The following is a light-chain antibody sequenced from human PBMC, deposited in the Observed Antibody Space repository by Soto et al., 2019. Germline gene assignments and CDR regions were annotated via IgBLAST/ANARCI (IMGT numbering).Light chain of an antibody. Sequence: DIQMTQSPSSLSASVGDRVTITCQASQDISNYLNWYQQKPGKAPKLLIYDASNLETGVPSRFSGSGSGTDFTFTISSLQPEDIATYYCQHYDNLGITFGQGTRREIK. CDR1: QDISNY. CDR3: QHYDNLGIT. V-gene: IGKV1-33*01. J-gene: IGKJ5*01. CDR2: DAS.